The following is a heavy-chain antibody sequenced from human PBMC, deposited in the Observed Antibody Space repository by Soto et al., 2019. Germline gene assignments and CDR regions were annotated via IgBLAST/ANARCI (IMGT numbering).Heavy chain of an antibody. J-gene: IGHJ5*02. CDR2: MYSGGNT. CDR1: GGSFSSSTYY. CDR3: ARQPYDSTGYYYGA. V-gene: IGHV4-39*01. D-gene: IGHD3-22*01. Sequence: QLQLQESGPGLVKPSETLSLTCTVSGGSFSSSTYYWGWIRQPPGKVLEWIGSMYSGGNTNYNPSLKRRVTVSVDTSKNPFSLKLTSVTAADTAMYYCARQPYDSTGYYYGAWGQGTLVTVSS.